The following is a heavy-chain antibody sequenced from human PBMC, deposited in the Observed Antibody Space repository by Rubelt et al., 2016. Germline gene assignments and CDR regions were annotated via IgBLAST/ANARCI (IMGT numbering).Heavy chain of an antibody. CDR3: ARDRNYYDSSGYPDY. J-gene: IGHJ4*02. D-gene: IGHD3-22*01. V-gene: IGHV1-2*02. Sequence: APGQGLEWMGWINPNSGGTNYAQKFQGRVTMTRDTSISTAYMELSRLRSDDTAVYYWARDRNYYDSSGYPDYWGQGTLVTVSS. CDR2: INPNSGGT.